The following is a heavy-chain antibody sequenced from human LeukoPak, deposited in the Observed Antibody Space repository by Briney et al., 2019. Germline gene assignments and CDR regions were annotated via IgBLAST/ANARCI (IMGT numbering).Heavy chain of an antibody. CDR3: ARDGAAMSSDY. CDR1: GGTFSSYA. V-gene: IGHV1-69*05. D-gene: IGHD5-18*01. J-gene: IGHJ4*02. Sequence: SVKVSCKASGGTFSSYAISWVRQAPGQGLEWMGRIIPIFGTANYAQKLQGRVTITTDDSTSTAYMELSSLRSEDTAVYYCARDGAAMSSDYWGQGTLVTVSS. CDR2: IIPIFGTA.